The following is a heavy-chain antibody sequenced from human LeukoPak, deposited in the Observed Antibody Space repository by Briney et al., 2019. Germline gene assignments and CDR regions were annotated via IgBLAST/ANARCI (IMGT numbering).Heavy chain of an antibody. CDR1: GGSFSGYY. J-gene: IGHJ4*02. D-gene: IGHD3-16*01. Sequence: PSETLSLTCAVYGGSFSGYYWSWIRQPPGKGLEWIGEINHSGSTNYNPSLKSRVTISVDTSKNQFSLKLSSVTAADTAVYYCARRGHDGVMDFDYWGQGTLVTVSS. CDR2: INHSGST. V-gene: IGHV4-34*01. CDR3: ARRGHDGVMDFDY.